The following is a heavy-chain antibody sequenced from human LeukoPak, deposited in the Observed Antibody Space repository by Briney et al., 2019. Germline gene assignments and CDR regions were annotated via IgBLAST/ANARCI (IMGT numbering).Heavy chain of an antibody. V-gene: IGHV3-33*08. Sequence: GGSLRLSCVASDFTFDFYWMTWVRQAPGKGLEWVAVIWYDGSNKYYADSVKGRFTISRDNSKNTLYLQMNSLRAEDTAVYYCARDSTTVTTLDYWGQGTLVTVSS. J-gene: IGHJ4*02. CDR1: DFTFDFYW. D-gene: IGHD4-17*01. CDR3: ARDSTTVTTLDY. CDR2: IWYDGSNK.